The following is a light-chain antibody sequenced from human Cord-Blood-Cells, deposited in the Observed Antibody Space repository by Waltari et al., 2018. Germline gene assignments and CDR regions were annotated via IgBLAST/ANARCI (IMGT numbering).Light chain of an antibody. Sequence: SSELTHDPAVSVALGRTVSITCQGDSLRSYYARWYQQKPGQAPVLVIYGKNNRPSGIPDRFSGSSSGNTASLTITGAQAEDEADYYCNSRDSSGKAVFGGGTKLTVL. CDR3: NSRDSSGKAV. CDR1: SLRSYY. CDR2: GKN. V-gene: IGLV3-19*01. J-gene: IGLJ2*01.